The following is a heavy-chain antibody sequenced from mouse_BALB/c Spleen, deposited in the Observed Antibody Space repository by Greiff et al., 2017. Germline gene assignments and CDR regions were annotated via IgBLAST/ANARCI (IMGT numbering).Heavy chain of an antibody. D-gene: IGHD2-4*01. CDR1: GFTFSSYG. V-gene: IGHV5-6*03. CDR2: ISSGGSYT. Sequence: EVKLVESGGGLVQPGGSLKLSCAASGFTFSSYGMSWVRQTPDKRLEWVATISSGGSYTYYPDSVKGRFTISRDNAKNTLYLQMSSLKSEDTAMYYCARQGLRRAWFAYWGQGTLVTVSA. J-gene: IGHJ3*01. CDR3: ARQGLRRAWFAY.